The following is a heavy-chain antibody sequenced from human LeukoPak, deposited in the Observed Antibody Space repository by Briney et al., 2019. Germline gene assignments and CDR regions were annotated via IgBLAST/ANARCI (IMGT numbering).Heavy chain of an antibody. Sequence: ASVKVSFKASGGTFSSYAISWVRQAPGQGLEWMGGIIPIFGTANYAQKFQGRVTITTDESTSTAYMELSSLRSEDTAVYYCARDRPMYSSLPNAFDIWGQGTMVTVSS. D-gene: IGHD6-13*01. CDR3: ARDRPMYSSLPNAFDI. J-gene: IGHJ3*02. CDR2: IIPIFGTA. CDR1: GGTFSSYA. V-gene: IGHV1-69*05.